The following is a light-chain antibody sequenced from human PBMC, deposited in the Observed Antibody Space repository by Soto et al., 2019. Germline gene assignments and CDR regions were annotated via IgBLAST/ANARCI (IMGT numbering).Light chain of an antibody. CDR1: QSVSSNY. CDR2: GAS. Sequence: EIVLTQSPGTLSLSPGERATLSCRASQSVSSNYLAWYQLKPGQAPRLLIYGASSRATGIPDRFSGSGSGTDFTLTISSLDPEDFAVYYCQQYNNWPPWTLGQGTKVDIK. CDR3: QQYNNWPPWT. J-gene: IGKJ1*01. V-gene: IGKV3-20*01.